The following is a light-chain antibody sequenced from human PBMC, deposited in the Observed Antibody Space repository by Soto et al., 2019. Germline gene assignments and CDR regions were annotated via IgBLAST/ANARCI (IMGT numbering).Light chain of an antibody. Sequence: ELVMTQSPATLSVSAGERATLXXRASQSVSSNLAWYQQKPGQAPRLRIYGASNRATGIPDRFSGSGSGTDFTLTISRLEPEDFAVYYCQQYGSSGTFGQGTKVDIK. J-gene: IGKJ1*01. CDR1: QSVSSN. CDR3: QQYGSSGT. CDR2: GAS. V-gene: IGKV3-20*01.